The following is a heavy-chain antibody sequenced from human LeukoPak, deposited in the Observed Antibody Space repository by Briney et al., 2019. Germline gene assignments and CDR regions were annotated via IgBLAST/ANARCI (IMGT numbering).Heavy chain of an antibody. D-gene: IGHD3-16*01. CDR2: IIPIFGTA. J-gene: IGHJ4*02. V-gene: IGHV1-69*13. Sequence: EASVKVSCKVSGGTFSSYAISWVRQAPGQGLEWMGGIIPIFGTANYAQKFQGRVTITADESTSTAYMELSSLRSEDTAVYYCARGPATGGVITFDYWGQGTLVTVSS. CDR3: ARGPATGGVITFDY. CDR1: GGTFSSYA.